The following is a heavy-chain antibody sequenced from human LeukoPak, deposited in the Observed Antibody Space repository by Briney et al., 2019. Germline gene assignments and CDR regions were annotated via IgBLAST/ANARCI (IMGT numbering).Heavy chain of an antibody. Sequence: PSETLSLTCTVSGGSISSCYWSWIRQPPGKGLEWIGYIYYSGSTNYNPSLKSRVTISVDTSKNQFSLKLSSVTAADTAVYYCARHPPDGYSYGPIDYWGQGTLVTVSS. D-gene: IGHD5-18*01. V-gene: IGHV4-59*08. J-gene: IGHJ4*02. CDR3: ARHPPDGYSYGPIDY. CDR1: GGSISSCY. CDR2: IYYSGST.